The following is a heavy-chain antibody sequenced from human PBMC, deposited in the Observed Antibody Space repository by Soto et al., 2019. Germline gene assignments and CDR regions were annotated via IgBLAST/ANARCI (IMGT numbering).Heavy chain of an antibody. Sequence: GGSLRLSCSASGLAFSSYAMHWVRQAPGKGLEYVSSISINGGSTHYADSVKGRFTISRDNSRNTQYLQMSSLRADDTALYYCVKREFCYDGSAYYPFDSWGQGT. J-gene: IGHJ4*02. V-gene: IGHV3-64D*06. D-gene: IGHD3-22*01. CDR1: GLAFSSYA. CDR2: ISINGGST. CDR3: VKREFCYDGSAYYPFDS.